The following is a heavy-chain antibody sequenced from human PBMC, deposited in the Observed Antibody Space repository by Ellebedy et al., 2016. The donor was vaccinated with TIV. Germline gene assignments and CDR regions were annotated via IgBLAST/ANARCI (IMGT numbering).Heavy chain of an antibody. D-gene: IGHD3-22*01. V-gene: IGHV4-59*01. Sequence: SETLSLTCTVSGGSISSYYWSWIRQPPGKGLEWIGYIYYSGSTNYNPSLKSRVTISVDTSKNQFSLKLSSVTAADTAVYYCARDISGYYYANWFDPWGQGTLVTVSS. CDR2: IYYSGST. J-gene: IGHJ5*02. CDR3: ARDISGYYYANWFDP. CDR1: GGSISSYY.